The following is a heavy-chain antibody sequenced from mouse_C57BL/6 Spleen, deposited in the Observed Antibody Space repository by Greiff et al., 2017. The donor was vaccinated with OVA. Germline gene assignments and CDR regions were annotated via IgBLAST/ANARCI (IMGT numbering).Heavy chain of an antibody. Sequence: QVQLQQPGAELVKPGASVKMSCKASGYTFTSYWITWVKQRPGQGLEWIGDIYPGSGSTNYNEKFKSKATLTVDTSSSTAYMQLSSLTSEDSAVYYCARRGYSPTGMDYWGQGTSVTVSS. V-gene: IGHV1-55*01. CDR3: ARRGYSPTGMDY. D-gene: IGHD2-12*01. CDR2: IYPGSGST. CDR1: GYTFTSYW. J-gene: IGHJ4*01.